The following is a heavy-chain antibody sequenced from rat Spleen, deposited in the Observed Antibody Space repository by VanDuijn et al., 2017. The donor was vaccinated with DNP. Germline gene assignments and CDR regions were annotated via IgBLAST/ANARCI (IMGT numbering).Heavy chain of an antibody. D-gene: IGHD1-7*01. Sequence: EVQLVETGGGLVQPGRSLKLSCVASGFTFSSYWMFWIRQGPGKGLAWVSSINADGSGTYYPDSVKGRFTISRDNAENTLYLQMNSLRAEDTATYCCAKDQHGYAMDVWGQGTSVTVSS. J-gene: IGHJ4*01. V-gene: IGHV5-58*01. CDR1: GFTFSSYW. CDR3: AKDQHGYAMDV. CDR2: INADGSGT.